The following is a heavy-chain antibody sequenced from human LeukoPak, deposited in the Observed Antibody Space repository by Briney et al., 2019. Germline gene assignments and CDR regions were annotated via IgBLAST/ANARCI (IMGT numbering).Heavy chain of an antibody. V-gene: IGHV5-51*01. CDR1: GYSFTSYW. CDR3: ARRASGSNNYFYYMDV. D-gene: IGHD3-22*01. Sequence: GESLKISCKGSGYSFTSYWIGWVRQMPGKGLKWMGIIYPGDSDTRYSPSFQGQVTISVDKSTSTAYLQWSSLKASDTAMYYCARRASGSNNYFYYMDVWGKGTTVTVSS. J-gene: IGHJ6*03. CDR2: IYPGDSDT.